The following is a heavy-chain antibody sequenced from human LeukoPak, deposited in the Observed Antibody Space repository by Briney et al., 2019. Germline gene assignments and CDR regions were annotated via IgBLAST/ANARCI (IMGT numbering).Heavy chain of an antibody. CDR2: IIPIFGTA. J-gene: IGHJ4*02. V-gene: IGHV1-69*13. CDR3: ARGRGARLRFLEWLFY. Sequence: SVKVSCKASGGTFSSYAISWVREAPGQGLEWMGGIIPIFGTANYAQKFQGRVTITADESTSTAYMELSSLRSEDTAVYYCARGRGARLRFLEWLFYWGQGTLVTVSS. CDR1: GGTFSSYA. D-gene: IGHD3-3*01.